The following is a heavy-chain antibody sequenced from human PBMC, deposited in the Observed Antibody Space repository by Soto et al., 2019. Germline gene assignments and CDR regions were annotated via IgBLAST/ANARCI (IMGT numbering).Heavy chain of an antibody. CDR1: GGTFSSYA. CDR2: IIPIFGTA. CDR3: ASGTGDYYDCSGPFDY. Sequence: QVQLVQSGAEVKKPGSSVKVSCKASGGTFSSYAISWLRQSPGQGLAWMGGIIPIFGTANYAQKFQGRVTITADESMSTAYMELSSLRYEDTAVYYCASGTGDYYDCSGPFDYWGQGTLVTVSS. V-gene: IGHV1-69*01. J-gene: IGHJ4*02. D-gene: IGHD3-22*01.